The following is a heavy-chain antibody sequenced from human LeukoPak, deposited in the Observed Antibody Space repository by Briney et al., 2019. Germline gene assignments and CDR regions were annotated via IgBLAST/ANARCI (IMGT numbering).Heavy chain of an antibody. J-gene: IGHJ4*02. D-gene: IGHD6-19*01. V-gene: IGHV3-23*01. Sequence: GGSLRLSCAASGFTFSSYAMSWVRQAPGKGLEWVSAISGSGGSTYYADSVKGRFTISRDNSKNTLYLQMNSLRAEDAAVYYCAKWRYSSGRYRKVYFDYWGQGTLVTVSS. CDR3: AKWRYSSGRYRKVYFDY. CDR2: ISGSGGST. CDR1: GFTFSSYA.